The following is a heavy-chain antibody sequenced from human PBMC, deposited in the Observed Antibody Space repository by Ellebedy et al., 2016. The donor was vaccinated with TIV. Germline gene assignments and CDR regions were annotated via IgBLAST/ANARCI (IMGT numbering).Heavy chain of an antibody. J-gene: IGHJ4*02. CDR2: ISWRGHYI. Sequence: GGSLRLSXAAPGFTFDDYAMHWVRQAPGKGLEWVSGISWRGHYIGYADSVRGRFTISRGNAKNSLYLQMNSLRIEDTAVYYCTKDLLRGIWGGSGRDYWGQGTLVTVSS. CDR1: GFTFDDYA. D-gene: IGHD7-27*01. V-gene: IGHV3-9*01. CDR3: TKDLLRGIWGGSGRDY.